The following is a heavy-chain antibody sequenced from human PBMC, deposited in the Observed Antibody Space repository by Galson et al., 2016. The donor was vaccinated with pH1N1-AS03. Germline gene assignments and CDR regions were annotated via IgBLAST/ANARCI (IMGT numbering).Heavy chain of an antibody. D-gene: IGHD3-22*01. CDR1: GFTFINFA. CDR3: VRHNGERAQYCFDTSDQLDS. CDR2: ISFNGDRT. Sequence: SLRLSCAASGFTFINFAMSWVRQAPGKGLQWVSSISFNGDRTYYADSVKGRFTISRDNSKDTVFLQMNSLRADDTAVYYCVRHNGERAQYCFDTSDQLDSWGQGALVTVSP. J-gene: IGHJ4*02. V-gene: IGHV3-23*01.